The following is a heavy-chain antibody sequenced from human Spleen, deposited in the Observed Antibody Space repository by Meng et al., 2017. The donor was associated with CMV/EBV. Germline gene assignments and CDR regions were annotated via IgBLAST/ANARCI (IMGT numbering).Heavy chain of an antibody. CDR2: IWYDGSNK. CDR1: GFTFSSYG. D-gene: IGHD4-23*01. J-gene: IGHJ4*02. V-gene: IGHV3-33*01. CDR3: AREKYGGAYFDY. Sequence: GESLKISCAASGFTFSSYGMHWVRQAPGKGLEWVALIWYDGSNKYYADSVKGRFTISRDNSKNTLYLQMNSLSGEDTAVYYCAREKYGGAYFDYWGQGTLVTVSS.